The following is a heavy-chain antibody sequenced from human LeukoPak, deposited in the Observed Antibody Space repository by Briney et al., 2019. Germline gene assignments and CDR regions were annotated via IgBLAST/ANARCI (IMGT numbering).Heavy chain of an antibody. CDR2: IRSKAYGGTT. V-gene: IGHV3-49*05. Sequence: KTGGSLRRSCTASGFTFGDYAMSWFRQAPGKGLEWVGFIRSKAYGGTTEYAASVKGRFTISRDDSKSIAYLQMNSLKTEDTAVYYCTRDTLLSYYYYYMDVWGKGTTVTVSS. J-gene: IGHJ6*03. CDR1: GFTFGDYA. CDR3: TRDTLLSYYYYYMDV.